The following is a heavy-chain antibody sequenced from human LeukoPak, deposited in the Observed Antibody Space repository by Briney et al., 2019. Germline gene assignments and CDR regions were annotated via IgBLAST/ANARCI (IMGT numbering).Heavy chain of an antibody. CDR3: AREGERWLQPLGYYYYYMDV. V-gene: IGHV1-69*01. CDR2: IIPIFGTA. CDR1: GGTFSSYA. J-gene: IGHJ6*03. Sequence: SVKVSCKASGGTFSSYAISWVRQAPGQGLEWMGGIIPIFGTANYAQKFQGRVTITADESTSTAYMKLSSLRSEDTAVYYCAREGERWLQPLGYYYYYMDVWGKGTTVTVSS. D-gene: IGHD5-24*01.